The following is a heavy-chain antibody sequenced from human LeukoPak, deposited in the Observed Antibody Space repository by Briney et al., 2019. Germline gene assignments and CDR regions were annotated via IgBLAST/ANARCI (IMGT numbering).Heavy chain of an antibody. D-gene: IGHD6-13*01. J-gene: IGHJ4*02. CDR1: GFTFSSYW. V-gene: IGHV3-74*01. Sequence: GGSLRLSCAASGFTFSSYWTHWVRQAPGKGLGWVSRINSDGSSTSNADSVKGRLTISRDNAKNTLHLQMDSLRAEGTAVYYCVRDLSGIAALWGQGTLVTVSS. CDR3: VRDLSGIAAL. CDR2: INSDGSST.